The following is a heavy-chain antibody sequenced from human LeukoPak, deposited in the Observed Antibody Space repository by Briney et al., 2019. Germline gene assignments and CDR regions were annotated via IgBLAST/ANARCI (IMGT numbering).Heavy chain of an antibody. CDR2: LYYTGST. CDR1: GGSMDGYY. CDR3: ARVALNSSPDF. V-gene: IGHV4-59*01. D-gene: IGHD5-24*01. J-gene: IGHJ4*02. Sequence: SETLSLTCSVSGGSMDGYYWGWIRQSPGKGLEWIGYLYYTGSTNYNPSLRSRVIMSVDTSKNQFSLKLSSVTAADTAVYYCARVALNSSPDFWGQGTLVTVSS.